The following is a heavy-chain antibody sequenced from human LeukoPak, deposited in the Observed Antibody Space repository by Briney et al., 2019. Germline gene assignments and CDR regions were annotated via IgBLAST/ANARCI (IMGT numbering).Heavy chain of an antibody. CDR1: GGPIGNNY. V-gene: IGHV4-59*08. Sequence: PSETLCLTCTVSGGPIGNNYWTWIRQPPGKGLECIGYIYYTGATNYNPSLKSRVTISVDTSNSHFSLKLSSVTAEDTAVYFCAKYGNRGWVIDNWGQGALVTVSS. D-gene: IGHD6-19*01. CDR2: IYYTGAT. J-gene: IGHJ4*02. CDR3: AKYGNRGWVIDN.